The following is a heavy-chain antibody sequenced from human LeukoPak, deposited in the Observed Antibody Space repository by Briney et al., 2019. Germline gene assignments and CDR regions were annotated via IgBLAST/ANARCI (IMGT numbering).Heavy chain of an antibody. Sequence: PGGSLRLSCAASGFTFSSYGMHWVRQAPGKGLEWVAVIWSDGINKYYADSVKGRFTISRDNSKNTLYLQMNSLRAEDTAVYSCATRNFDDWGTYALGYWGQGTLVTVSS. CDR2: IWSDGINK. CDR3: ATRNFDDWGTYALGY. J-gene: IGHJ4*02. V-gene: IGHV3-33*01. D-gene: IGHD3-16*01. CDR1: GFTFSSYG.